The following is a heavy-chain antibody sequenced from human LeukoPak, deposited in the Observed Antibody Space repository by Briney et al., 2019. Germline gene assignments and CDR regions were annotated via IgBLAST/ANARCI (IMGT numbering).Heavy chain of an antibody. CDR3: ARSGYYDILSGYLYFFDY. CDR2: IYSSGST. Sequence: SETLPLTCSVSGGSISDTTYFWGWIRQPPGKGLEWIGSIYSSGSTYYNPSLKSRVTVSIDTSRNQFSLKLTSVAAAETAVYYCARSGYYDILSGYLYFFDYWGQGTLVTVSS. V-gene: IGHV4-39*01. D-gene: IGHD3-9*01. J-gene: IGHJ4*02. CDR1: GGSISDTTYF.